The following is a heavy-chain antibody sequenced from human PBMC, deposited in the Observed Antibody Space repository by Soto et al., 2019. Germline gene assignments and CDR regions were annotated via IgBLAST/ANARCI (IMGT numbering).Heavy chain of an antibody. J-gene: IGHJ6*03. CDR2: ISSSSSYI. Sequence: GGSQRLSCAASGFTFSSYSVNWVRQAPGKGLEWVSSISSSSSYIYYADSVKGRFTISRDNAKNSLYLQMNSLRAEDTAVYYCAREMIDYCSGGSCYYYYYMDVWGKGTTVTV. V-gene: IGHV3-21*01. CDR3: AREMIDYCSGGSCYYYYYMDV. CDR1: GFTFSSYS. D-gene: IGHD2-15*01.